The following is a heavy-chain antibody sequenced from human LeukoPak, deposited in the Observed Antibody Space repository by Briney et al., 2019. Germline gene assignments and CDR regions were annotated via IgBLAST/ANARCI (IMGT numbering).Heavy chain of an antibody. CDR2: IIPILGTA. CDR3: ARTDTGYCSSTSCSNYYYYGMDV. D-gene: IGHD2-2*01. V-gene: IGHV1-69*13. J-gene: IGHJ6*04. Sequence: ASVKVSCKASGGTFSSYAISWVRQAPGQGLEWMGGIIPILGTANYAQKFQGRVTITADESTSTAYMELSSLRSEDTAVYYCARTDTGYCSSTSCSNYYYYGMDVWGKGTTVTVSS. CDR1: GGTFSSYA.